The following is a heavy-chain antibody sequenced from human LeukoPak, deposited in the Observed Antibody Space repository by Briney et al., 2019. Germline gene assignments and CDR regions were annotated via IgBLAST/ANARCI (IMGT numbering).Heavy chain of an antibody. D-gene: IGHD6-13*01. Sequence: SETLSLTCTVSGGSISSSYWTWIRQPPGRGLEWIGYIQNTGSTNYNASLKSRVTISVDTSKNQFSLKLSSVTAADTAVYYCATQPEGSTWYYFDYWGQGTLVTVSP. V-gene: IGHV4-59*01. CDR3: ATQPEGSTWYYFDY. CDR2: IQNTGST. CDR1: GGSISSSY. J-gene: IGHJ4*02.